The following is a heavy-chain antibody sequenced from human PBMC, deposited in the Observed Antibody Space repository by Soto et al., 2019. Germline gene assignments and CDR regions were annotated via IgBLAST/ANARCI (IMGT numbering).Heavy chain of an antibody. J-gene: IGHJ4*02. CDR3: ARGRIDILTGYWILDY. D-gene: IGHD3-9*01. CDR1: GGSFSGYY. CDR2: INHSGST. Sequence: SETLSLTCAVYGGSFSGYYWSWIRQPPGKGLEWIGEINHSGSTNYNPSLKSRVTISVDTSKNQFSLKLSSVTAADTAVYYCARGRIDILTGYWILDYWGQGTLVTVSS. V-gene: IGHV4-34*01.